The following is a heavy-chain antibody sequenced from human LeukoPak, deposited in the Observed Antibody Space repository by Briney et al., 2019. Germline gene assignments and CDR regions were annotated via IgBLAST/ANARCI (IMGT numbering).Heavy chain of an antibody. V-gene: IGHV3-23*01. CDR1: GFTFSNYA. CDR3: ARRFLEWYSHFDY. CDR2: IIGTGGAT. J-gene: IGHJ4*02. Sequence: GGSLRLSCAASGFTFSNYAMNWVRQAPGKEPEWLSSIIGTGGATYYADSVKGRFTISRDNSKNTLYLQVNSLRAEDTAIYYCARRFLEWYSHFDYWGQGTLVTVSS. D-gene: IGHD3-3*01.